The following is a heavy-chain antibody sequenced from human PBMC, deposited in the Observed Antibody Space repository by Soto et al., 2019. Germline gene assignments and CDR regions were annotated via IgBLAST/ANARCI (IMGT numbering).Heavy chain of an antibody. CDR3: ARLQGPQYPQPYYYGMDV. Sequence: GESLKISCKGSGYSFTSYWIGWVRQMPGKGLEWMGIIYPGDSDTRYSPSFQSQVTISADKSISTAYLQWSSLKASDTAMYYCARLQGPQYPQPYYYGMDVWGQGTTVTVSS. J-gene: IGHJ6*02. D-gene: IGHD1-1*01. V-gene: IGHV5-51*01. CDR1: GYSFTSYW. CDR2: IYPGDSDT.